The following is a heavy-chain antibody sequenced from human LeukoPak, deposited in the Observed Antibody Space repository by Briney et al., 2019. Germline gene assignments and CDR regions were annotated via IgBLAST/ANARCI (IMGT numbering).Heavy chain of an antibody. V-gene: IGHV3-11*04. Sequence: GGSLRLSCAASGFTFSDYYMTWIRQAPGKGLEWISYISSGGRTMYYTDSVKGRFTISRDNAKNSLYLQMNSLRAEDTAVYYCAELGITMIGGVWGKGTTVTISS. CDR3: AELGITMIGGV. CDR2: ISSGGRTM. CDR1: GFTFSDYY. D-gene: IGHD3-10*02. J-gene: IGHJ6*04.